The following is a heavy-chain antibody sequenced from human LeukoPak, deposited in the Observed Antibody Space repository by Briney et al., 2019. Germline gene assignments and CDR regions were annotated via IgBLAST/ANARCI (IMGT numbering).Heavy chain of an antibody. J-gene: IGHJ4*02. V-gene: IGHV3-74*01. CDR2: IRSDGSDT. D-gene: IGHD3-22*01. Sequence: GGSLRLSCAASGFTFSDTWMHWVRQAPGEGLVWVSRIRSDGSDTRYAESVKGRFTISRDNAKNTLYLQMNSLRAEDTAVYYCAKGTYYYDSSGFDYWGQGTLVTVSS. CDR3: AKGTYYYDSSGFDY. CDR1: GFTFSDTW.